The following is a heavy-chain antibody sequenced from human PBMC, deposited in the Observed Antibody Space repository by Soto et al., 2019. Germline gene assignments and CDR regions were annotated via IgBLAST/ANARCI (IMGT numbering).Heavy chain of an antibody. Sequence: EVQLVETGGGLIQPGGSLRLSCAASGFTVSGNYMSWVRQAPGKGLEWVSVIYNGGGTYYADSVKGRFTISRDNSKNRLYLQMSSLRAEDTAVYYCASTRGSSYDYWGQGNLVTVSP. J-gene: IGHJ4*02. D-gene: IGHD6-6*01. V-gene: IGHV3-53*02. CDR2: IYNGGGT. CDR1: GFTVSGNY. CDR3: ASTRGSSYDY.